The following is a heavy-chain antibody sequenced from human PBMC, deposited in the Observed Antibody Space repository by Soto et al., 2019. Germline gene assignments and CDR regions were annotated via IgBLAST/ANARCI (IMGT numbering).Heavy chain of an antibody. J-gene: IGHJ4*02. CDR1: GGTFSSYA. D-gene: IGHD2-15*01. V-gene: IGHV1-69*12. Sequence: QVQLVQSGAEVKKPGSSVKVSCKASGGTFSSYAISWVRQAPGQGLEWMGGIIPIFGTANYAQKLQGRVTITADEATGTAYMELRSLRSEDTAVYYCAKGVYGGNFGYWGQGTLVTVSS. CDR2: IIPIFGTA. CDR3: AKGVYGGNFGY.